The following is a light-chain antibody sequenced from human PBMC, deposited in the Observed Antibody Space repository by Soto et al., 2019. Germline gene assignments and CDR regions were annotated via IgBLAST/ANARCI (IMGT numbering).Light chain of an antibody. CDR3: QQYGSAPPIT. Sequence: VFTQSPDTLSLSPGERATLSCRASQSVSSSYLAWYQQKPGQAPRLLIYGASSRATGIPDRFSGSGSGTDFTLTISRLEPEDFAVYYCQQYGSAPPITFGQGTRLEI. CDR2: GAS. V-gene: IGKV3-20*01. CDR1: QSVSSSY. J-gene: IGKJ5*01.